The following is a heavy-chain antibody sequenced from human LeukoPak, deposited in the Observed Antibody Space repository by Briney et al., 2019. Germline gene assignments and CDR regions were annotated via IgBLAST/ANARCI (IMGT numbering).Heavy chain of an antibody. CDR2: ISGSGGST. CDR3: AKAFSYYYDSSGYSPER. D-gene: IGHD3-22*01. V-gene: IGHV3-23*01. CDR1: GFTFSSYA. Sequence: PGGSLRLSCAASGFTFSSYAMSWVRQAPGKGLEWVSAISGSGGSTYYADSVKGRFTISRDNSKNTLYLQMNSLRAEDTAVYYCAKAFSYYYDSSGYSPERWGQGTLVTVSS. J-gene: IGHJ4*02.